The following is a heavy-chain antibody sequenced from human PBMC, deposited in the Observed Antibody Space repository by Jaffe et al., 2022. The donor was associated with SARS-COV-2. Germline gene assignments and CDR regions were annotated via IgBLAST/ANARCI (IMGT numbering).Heavy chain of an antibody. Sequence: QVQLQESGPGLVKPSETLSLTCTVSGGSISSYYWSWIRQPPGKGLEWIGYIYYSGSTNYNPSLKSRVTISVDTSKNQFSLKLSSVTAADTAVYYCARDRGYDLRFYGMDVWGQGTTVTVSS. D-gene: IGHD5-12*01. CDR3: ARDRGYDLRFYGMDV. J-gene: IGHJ6*02. V-gene: IGHV4-59*01. CDR2: IYYSGST. CDR1: GGSISSYY.